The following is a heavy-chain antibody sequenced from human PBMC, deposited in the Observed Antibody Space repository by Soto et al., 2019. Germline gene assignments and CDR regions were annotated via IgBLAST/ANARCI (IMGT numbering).Heavy chain of an antibody. CDR1: GFTFSSYS. D-gene: IGHD2-15*01. Sequence: PGGSLRLSCAASGFTFSSYSMNWVRQAPGEGLEWVSSISSSSSYIYYADSVKGRFTISRDNAKNSLYLQMNGLRAEDTAVYYCAIDLVVDGMDVWGQAATVTVSS. V-gene: IGHV3-21*01. CDR3: AIDLVVDGMDV. J-gene: IGHJ6*02. CDR2: ISSSSSYI.